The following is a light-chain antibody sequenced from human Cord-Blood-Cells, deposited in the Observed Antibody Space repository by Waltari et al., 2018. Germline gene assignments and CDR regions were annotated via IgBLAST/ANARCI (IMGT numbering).Light chain of an antibody. V-gene: IGKV1-5*01. CDR2: DAS. CDR1: QSISSW. Sequence: DIQMTQSPSTLSASVGDRVTITCRASQSISSWLAWYQQKPGKAPKLLFYDASILESGVPSRFSGSGSGTEFTLTISSLQPDDFATYYCQQYNSYLYTFGQGTKLEIK. CDR3: QQYNSYLYT. J-gene: IGKJ2*01.